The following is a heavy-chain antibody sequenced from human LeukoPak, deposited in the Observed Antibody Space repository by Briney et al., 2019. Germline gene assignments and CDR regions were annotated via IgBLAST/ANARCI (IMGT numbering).Heavy chain of an antibody. CDR3: ARGPSISETCYFDC. CDR1: GGSFSSYY. V-gene: IGHV4-34*01. Sequence: SETLSLTCAVYGGSFSSYYWSWIRQSPGGGLEWIAQINHLGDTKYNPSVQSRVTISVDTSKNQFSLKVTSLTAADTAVYYCARGPSISETCYFDCWGQGALVTVSS. CDR2: INHLGDT. J-gene: IGHJ4*03.